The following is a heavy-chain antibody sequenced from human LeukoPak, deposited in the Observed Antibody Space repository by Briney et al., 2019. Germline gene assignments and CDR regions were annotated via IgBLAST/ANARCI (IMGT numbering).Heavy chain of an antibody. CDR3: ARVKYRAAGDKQH. CDR1: GYTLTELS. D-gene: IGHD6-13*01. CDR2: INPDSGGT. J-gene: IGHJ1*01. Sequence: ASVKVSCKVSGYTLTELSMHWVRQAPGQGLEWMGWINPDSGGTNYAQKFQGRVTMTRDTSITTVYMELSSLRSDDTAVYYCARVKYRAAGDKQHWGRGTLVTVSS. V-gene: IGHV1-2*02.